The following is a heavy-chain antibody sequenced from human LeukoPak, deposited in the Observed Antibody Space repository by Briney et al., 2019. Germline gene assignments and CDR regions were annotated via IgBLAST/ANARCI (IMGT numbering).Heavy chain of an antibody. CDR1: GYTFTSYG. Sequence: ASVKVSCKASGYTFTSYGISWVRQAPGQGLEWMGWISAYNGNTNYAQKLQGRVTMTTDTSTSTAYMELRSLRSDDTAVYYCATSLGARYLQAFDYWGQGTLVTVSS. CDR3: ATSLGARYLQAFDY. V-gene: IGHV1-18*01. D-gene: IGHD3-10*01. CDR2: ISAYNGNT. J-gene: IGHJ4*02.